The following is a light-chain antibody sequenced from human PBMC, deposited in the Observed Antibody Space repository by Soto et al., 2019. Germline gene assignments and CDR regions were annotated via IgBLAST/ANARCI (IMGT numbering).Light chain of an antibody. CDR2: GAS. CDR1: QSVSSSY. CDR3: QQYGSSLLT. V-gene: IGKV3-20*01. Sequence: EIVLTQSPGTLSLSPGERATLSCRASQSVSSSYLAWYQQKPGQAPRLLIYGASSRATGIPDRFSGSGSGTDFTLTISRLEPEDFAVYNCQQYGSSLLTFGQGTRLEIK. J-gene: IGKJ5*01.